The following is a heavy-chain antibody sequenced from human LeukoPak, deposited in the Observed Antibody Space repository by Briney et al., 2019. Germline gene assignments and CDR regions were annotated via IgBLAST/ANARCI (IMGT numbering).Heavy chain of an antibody. J-gene: IGHJ3*02. CDR1: ELTFSSYA. Sequence: PGGSLRLSCAPSELTFSSYAMSWVRQAPGKGLEWGSAITRTGGSTYYADSVKGRFTISRDNSKNTLYLQMNSLRAEDTAVYYCAKAQRGSSWFCAFDIWGQGTMVTVSS. CDR3: AKAQRGSSWFCAFDI. D-gene: IGHD6-13*01. CDR2: ITRTGGST. V-gene: IGHV3-23*01.